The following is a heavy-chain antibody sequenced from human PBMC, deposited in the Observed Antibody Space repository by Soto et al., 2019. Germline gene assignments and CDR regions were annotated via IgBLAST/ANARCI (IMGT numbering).Heavy chain of an antibody. J-gene: IGHJ5*02. CDR2: IYHSGST. Sequence: SETLSLTCAVSGGSISSGGYSWSWIRQPPGKGLEWIGYIYHSGSTYYNPSLKSRVTISVDRSKNQFSLKLSSVTAADTAVYYCARGGIVVVPAAHRWFDPWGQGTLVTVS. CDR1: GGSISSGGYS. V-gene: IGHV4-30-2*01. D-gene: IGHD2-2*01. CDR3: ARGGIVVVPAAHRWFDP.